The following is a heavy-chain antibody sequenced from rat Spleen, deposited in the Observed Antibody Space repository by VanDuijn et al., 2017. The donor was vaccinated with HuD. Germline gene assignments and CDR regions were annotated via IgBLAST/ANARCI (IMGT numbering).Heavy chain of an antibody. CDR3: ARRGYSPGDD. V-gene: IGHV5-25*01. CDR1: GFTFSNYD. Sequence: EVQLVESGGGLVQPGRSLKLSCAASGFTFSNYDMAWVRQAPTKGLEWVASISTGGGNTYYRDSVKGRFTISRDNAKSTLYLQMDSLRSEDTATYYCARRGYSPGDDWGQGVMVTVSS. D-gene: IGHD1-1*01. CDR2: ISTGGGNT. J-gene: IGHJ2*01.